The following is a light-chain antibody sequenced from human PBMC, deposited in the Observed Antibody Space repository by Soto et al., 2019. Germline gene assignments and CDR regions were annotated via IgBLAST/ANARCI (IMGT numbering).Light chain of an antibody. V-gene: IGLV4-69*01. CDR2: LNSDGSH. CDR3: QTWGTGIHV. J-gene: IGLJ2*01. Sequence: QLVLTQSPSASASLGASVKLTCTLSSGHSSYAIAWHQQQPEKGPRYLMKLNSDGSHSKGDGIPDRFSGSSSGAERYLTISSLQSEDEADYYCQTWGTGIHVFSGGTKVTVL. CDR1: SGHSSYA.